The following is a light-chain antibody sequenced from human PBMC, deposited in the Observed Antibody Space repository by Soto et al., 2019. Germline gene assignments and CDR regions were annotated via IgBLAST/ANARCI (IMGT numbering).Light chain of an antibody. CDR3: QQRSNWPRLP. CDR1: QSVTSTH. CDR2: GVY. V-gene: IGKV3D-20*02. J-gene: IGKJ4*01. Sequence: IVLSQSAGTVSLSPGERATLSCRASQSVTSTHLAWYQQKPGQAPRLLIYGVYTRATGIPDRFSGSGSGTDFTLTISSLEPEDFAVYYCQQRSNWPRLPFGGGTKVDIK.